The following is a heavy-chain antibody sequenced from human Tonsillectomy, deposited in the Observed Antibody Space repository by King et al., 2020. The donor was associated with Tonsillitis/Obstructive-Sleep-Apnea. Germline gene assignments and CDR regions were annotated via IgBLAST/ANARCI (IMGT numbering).Heavy chain of an antibody. CDR2: ISAYNGDT. Sequence: HVQLVESGAEVKKPGASVKVSCKTSGYTFTNYGINWVRPAPGQGLEWMGWISAYNGDTHYAQKVQGRVTMTTDTSTSTVYMELRSLRYDDTAVYYCARDNRDIAATIKFDYWGQGTLVTVSS. CDR1: GYTFTNYG. D-gene: IGHD5-12*01. J-gene: IGHJ4*02. CDR3: ARDNRDIAATIKFDY. V-gene: IGHV1-18*01.